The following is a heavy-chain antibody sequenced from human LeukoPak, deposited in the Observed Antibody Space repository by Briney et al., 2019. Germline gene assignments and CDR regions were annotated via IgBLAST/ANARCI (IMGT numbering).Heavy chain of an antibody. D-gene: IGHD3-22*01. CDR2: ISAYNGNT. CDR1: GYTFTSYG. V-gene: IGHV1-18*01. J-gene: IGHJ4*02. CDR3: ARAIRPYYYDSSGYPWLFDY. Sequence: VASVKVSCKASGYTFTSYGISWVRQAPGQGLEWMGWISAYNGNTNYAQKLQGRVTMTTDTSTSTAYMELSSLRSEDTAVYYCARAIRPYYYDSSGYPWLFDYWGQGTLVTVSS.